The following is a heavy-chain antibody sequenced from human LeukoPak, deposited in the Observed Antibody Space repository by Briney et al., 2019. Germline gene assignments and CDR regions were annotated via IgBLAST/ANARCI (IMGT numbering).Heavy chain of an antibody. V-gene: IGHV3-64*01. J-gene: IGHJ4*02. D-gene: IGHD6-13*01. CDR2: ISSNGGST. Sequence: GGSLRLSCAASGFTFSSYAMHWVRQAPGKGLEYVSAISSNGGSTYYANSVKGRFTISRDNSKNTLYLQMGSLRAEDTAVYYCARGGFIAAAGYLDDYWGQGTLVTVSS. CDR3: ARGGFIAAAGYLDDY. CDR1: GFTFSSYA.